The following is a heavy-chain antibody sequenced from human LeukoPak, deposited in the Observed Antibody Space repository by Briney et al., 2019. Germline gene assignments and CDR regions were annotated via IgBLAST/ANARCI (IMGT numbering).Heavy chain of an antibody. D-gene: IGHD4-17*01. J-gene: IGHJ4*02. CDR3: AKDMRKYGDYAKGVDY. CDR1: GFTFSSYS. V-gene: IGHV3-21*04. Sequence: GGSLRLSCAASGFTFSSYSMNWVRQAPGKGLEWVSSISSSSSYIYYADSVKGRFTISRDNAKNSLYLQMNSLRAEDTALYYCAKDMRKYGDYAKGVDYWGQGTLVTVSS. CDR2: ISSSSSYI.